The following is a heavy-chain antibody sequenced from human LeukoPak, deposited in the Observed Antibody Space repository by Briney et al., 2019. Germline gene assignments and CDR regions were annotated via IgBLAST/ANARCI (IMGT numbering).Heavy chain of an antibody. CDR1: GFTFSSYA. CDR2: ISGSGGST. Sequence: PGGSLRLSCAASGFTFSSYAMSWVRQAPGKGLEWVSAISGSGGSTYYADSVKGRLTISRDNSKNTLYLQMNSLRAEDTAVYYCAKDRLGYCSGGSCYPTLDYWGQGTLVTVSS. V-gene: IGHV3-23*01. D-gene: IGHD2-15*01. J-gene: IGHJ4*02. CDR3: AKDRLGYCSGGSCYPTLDY.